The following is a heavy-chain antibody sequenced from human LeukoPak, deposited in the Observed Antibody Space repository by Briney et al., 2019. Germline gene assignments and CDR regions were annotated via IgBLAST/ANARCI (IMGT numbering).Heavy chain of an antibody. J-gene: IGHJ3*02. V-gene: IGHV3-74*01. CDR3: AKDIIAVAGTALGSAFDI. Sequence: GGSLRLSCAASGFTFSTYWMHWVRQVPGKGLVWVSRINNDGSRTTYADSVKGRFTISRDNAKNTVYLQMNSLRAEDTALYYCAKDIIAVAGTALGSAFDIWGQGTMVTVSS. CDR1: GFTFSTYW. D-gene: IGHD6-19*01. CDR2: INNDGSRT.